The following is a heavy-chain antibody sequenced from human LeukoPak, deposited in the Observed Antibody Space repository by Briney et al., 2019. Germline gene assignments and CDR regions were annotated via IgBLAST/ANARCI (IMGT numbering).Heavy chain of an antibody. D-gene: IGHD6-19*01. CDR3: ARSPLAVAPDDY. CDR1: GYTFTSYY. J-gene: IGHJ4*02. CDR2: INPSGGST. Sequence: ASVKVSCKASGYTFTSYYMHWVRQAPGQGLEWMGIINPSGGSTSYAQKFQGRVTMTRDTSISTAYMELSRLRSDDTAVYYCARSPLAVAPDDYWGQGTLVTVSS. V-gene: IGHV1-46*01.